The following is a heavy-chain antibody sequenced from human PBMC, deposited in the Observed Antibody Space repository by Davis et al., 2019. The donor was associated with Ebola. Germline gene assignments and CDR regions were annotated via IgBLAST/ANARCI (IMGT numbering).Heavy chain of an antibody. CDR3: ARDGHRSDSSNFFNY. D-gene: IGHD6-6*01. CDR1: GASISSYY. V-gene: IGHV4-59*01. CDR2: GHYTGNT. Sequence: MPSETLSLTCTVSGASISSYYWSWIRQPPGKGLEWIGYGHYTGNTSYNPSLESRVTISVDTSKNQFSLKVSSVTAADTAVYYCARDGHRSDSSNFFNYWGQGALVTVSS. J-gene: IGHJ4*02.